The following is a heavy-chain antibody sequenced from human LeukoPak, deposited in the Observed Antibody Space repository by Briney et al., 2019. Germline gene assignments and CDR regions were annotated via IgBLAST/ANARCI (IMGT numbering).Heavy chain of an antibody. CDR3: ARDRYYYDSSGFSTLDY. V-gene: IGHV4-39*07. J-gene: IGHJ4*02. CDR1: GGSISSSNYY. D-gene: IGHD3-22*01. Sequence: KPSETLSLTCSVSGGSISSSNYYWGWIRQPPGKGLEWIGTIYYSGGTFYNPSLKSRVTISIDTSKNQFSLKLSSVTAADTAVYYCARDRYYYDSSGFSTLDYWGQGTLVTVSS. CDR2: IYYSGGT.